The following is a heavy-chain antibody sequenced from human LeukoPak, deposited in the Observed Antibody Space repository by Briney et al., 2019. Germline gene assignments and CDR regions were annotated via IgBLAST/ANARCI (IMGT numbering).Heavy chain of an antibody. CDR2: ISSSSSYI. CDR1: GFTFCSYS. CDR3: ARDQAVAIEHYYYYYGMDV. D-gene: IGHD6-19*01. V-gene: IGHV3-21*01. J-gene: IGHJ6*02. Sequence: GGSLRLSCAASGFTFCSYSMNWVRQAPGKGLEWVPSISSSSSYIYYADSVKGRFTISRDNAKNSLYLQMNSLRAEDTAVYYCARDQAVAIEHYYYYYGMDVWGQGTTVTVSS.